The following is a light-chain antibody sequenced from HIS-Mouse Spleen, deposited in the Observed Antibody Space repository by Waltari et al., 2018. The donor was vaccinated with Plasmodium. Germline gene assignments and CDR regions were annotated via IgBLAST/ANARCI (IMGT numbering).Light chain of an antibody. CDR1: SGHSSYA. J-gene: IGLJ2*01. V-gene: IGLV4-69*01. Sequence: QLVLTQSPSASASLGASVKLTCTLSSGHSSYAIAWHQQQPEKGPRYLMKLNSDGSHSKGDGTPGRLSGASAGAERYLTISSLQSEDEADYYCQTWGTGMGVFGGGTKLTVL. CDR2: LNSDGSH. CDR3: QTWGTGMGV.